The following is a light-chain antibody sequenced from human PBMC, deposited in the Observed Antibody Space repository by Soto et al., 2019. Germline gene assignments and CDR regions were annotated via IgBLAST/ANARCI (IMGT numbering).Light chain of an antibody. CDR3: QSYDSSLSGVV. CDR2: ANT. J-gene: IGLJ2*01. CDR1: SSNIGAGYD. Sequence: QPVLTQPPSVSGAPGQRVTISCTGSSSNIGAGYDVHWYQQLPGTAPKFLIYANTNRPSGVPDRFSGSKSGTSASLAITGLQADDEADYYCQSYDSSLSGVVFGGGTKLTVL. V-gene: IGLV1-40*01.